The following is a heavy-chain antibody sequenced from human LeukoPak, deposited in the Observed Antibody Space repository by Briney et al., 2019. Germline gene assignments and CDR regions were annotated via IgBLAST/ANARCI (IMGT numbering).Heavy chain of an antibody. J-gene: IGHJ3*02. Sequence: GESLKISCKGSGYSFTSYWIGWVRQMPGKGLEWMGIIYPGDSDTRYSPSFQGQVTISADKSISTAYLQWSSLKASDTAMYYCARQWLVFGDAFDIWGQGTMVTVSS. D-gene: IGHD6-19*01. CDR1: GYSFTSYW. V-gene: IGHV5-51*01. CDR2: IYPGDSDT. CDR3: ARQWLVFGDAFDI.